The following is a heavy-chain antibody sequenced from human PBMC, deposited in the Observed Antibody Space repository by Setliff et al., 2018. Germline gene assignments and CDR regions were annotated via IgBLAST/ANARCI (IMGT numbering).Heavy chain of an antibody. V-gene: IGHV4-4*09. CDR1: GDSVSTFY. CDR3: AHSTTFDLHHDY. D-gene: IGHD3-9*01. CDR2: IFTSGST. Sequence: SETLSLTCTVSGDSVSTFYWTWIRQPPGKGLEWIGYIFTSGSTQYNPSLKSRATISRDTSSNQFSLKLFSVTAADTAVYYCAHSTTFDLHHDYWGQGALVTVSS. J-gene: IGHJ4*02.